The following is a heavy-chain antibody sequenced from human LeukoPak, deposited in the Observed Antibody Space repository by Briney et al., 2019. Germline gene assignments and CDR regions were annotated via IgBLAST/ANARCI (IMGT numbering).Heavy chain of an antibody. V-gene: IGHV4-59*01. J-gene: IGHJ4*02. Sequence: SETLSLTCTVSGGPISSYYWSWIRQPPGKGLEWIGYIYYSGSTNYNPSLKSRVTISVDTSKNQFSLKLSSVTAADTAVYYCARFLVERLYYDPKYYFDYWGQGTLVTVSS. CDR3: ARFLVERLYYDPKYYFDY. CDR1: GGPISSYY. D-gene: IGHD3-22*01. CDR2: IYYSGST.